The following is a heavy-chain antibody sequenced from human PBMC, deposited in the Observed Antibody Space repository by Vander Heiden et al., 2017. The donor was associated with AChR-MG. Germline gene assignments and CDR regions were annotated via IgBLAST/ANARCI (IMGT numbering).Heavy chain of an antibody. J-gene: IGHJ4*02. CDR2: FDPEDGET. CDR3: ATSKYCSSTSCPGQWVPFDY. V-gene: IGHV1-24*01. D-gene: IGHD2-2*01. Sequence: QVQLVQSGAEVKKPGASVKVSCKVSGYPLTELSMHGVRQAPGKGLEWMGGFDPEDGETIYAQKFQGRVTMTEDTSTDTAYMELSSLRSEDTAVYYCATSKYCSSTSCPGQWVPFDYWGQGTLVTVSS. CDR1: GYPLTELS.